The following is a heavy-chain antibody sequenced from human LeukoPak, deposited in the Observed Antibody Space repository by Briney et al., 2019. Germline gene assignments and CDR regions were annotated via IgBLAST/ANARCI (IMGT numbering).Heavy chain of an antibody. J-gene: IGHJ4*02. D-gene: IGHD1-14*01. V-gene: IGHV5-10-1*01. CDR2: IDPSDSYT. CDR1: GYSFTSYW. CDR3: VRHNTGADY. Sequence: GESLKISCKASGYSFTSYWITWVRQMPGKGLECMGKIDPSDSYTYYSPSFQGHVTISADRTISTAYLQWSSLKASDTAMYYCVRHNTGADYWGQGTLVTVSS.